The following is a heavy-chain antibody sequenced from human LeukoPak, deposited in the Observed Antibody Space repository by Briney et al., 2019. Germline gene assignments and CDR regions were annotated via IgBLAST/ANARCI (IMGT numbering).Heavy chain of an antibody. CDR2: INHSGST. Sequence: SETLSLTCAVYGGSFSGYYWSWIRQPPGKGLEWIGEINHSGSTNYNPSLKSRVTISVNTSKTQFSLKLSSVAAADTAVYYCARGKPVLLWFGDKGWFDPWGEKTLVTVSS. D-gene: IGHD3-10*01. CDR1: GGSFSGYY. CDR3: ARGKPVLLWFGDKGWFDP. J-gene: IGHJ5*02. V-gene: IGHV4-34*01.